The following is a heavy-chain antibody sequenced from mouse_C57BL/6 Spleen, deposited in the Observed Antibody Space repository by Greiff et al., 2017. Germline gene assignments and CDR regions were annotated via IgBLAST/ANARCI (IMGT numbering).Heavy chain of an antibody. CDR3: ARGSYDYDGDDYYFEG. CDR1: GYSITSGYY. V-gene: IGHV3-6*01. D-gene: IGHD2-2*01. CDR2: ISYDGSN. Sequence: EVKLLESGPGLVKPSQSLSLSCSVTGYSITSGYYWNWIRQSPGNKLEWMGYISYDGSNNYNPTLKNQISITRDTSKNPFFLQLNYVTTEDTATYYCARGSYDYDGDDYYFEGWGKGATLT. J-gene: IGHJ2*01.